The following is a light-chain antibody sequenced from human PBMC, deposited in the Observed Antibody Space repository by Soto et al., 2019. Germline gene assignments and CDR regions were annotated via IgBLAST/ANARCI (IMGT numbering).Light chain of an antibody. CDR1: SSNIGNNY. V-gene: IGLV1-51*01. CDR3: GTWDSSLSAWV. CDR2: DNN. J-gene: IGLJ2*01. Sequence: QSVLTQPPSVSAAPRQKVTISCSGSSSNIGNNYVSWYQQFPGTAPKLLIYDNNKRPSGIPDRFSGSKSGTSATLGITGLQTGDDADYYCGTWDSSLSAWVCGGGTKLTVL.